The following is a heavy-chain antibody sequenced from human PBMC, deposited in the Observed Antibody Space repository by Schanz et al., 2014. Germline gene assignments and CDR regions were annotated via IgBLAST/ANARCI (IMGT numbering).Heavy chain of an antibody. CDR3: ARKVVATIGGYYDN. J-gene: IGHJ4*02. V-gene: IGHV3-23*04. D-gene: IGHD5-12*01. Sequence: EVELVESGGGLVQPGGSLRLSCAASGFTFSAYAMTWVRQIPGKGLEWVSAISASGGTTYYADSVKGRFTISRDNSKNTLYLQMNSLRAEDTAVYYGARKVVATIGGYYDNWGQGTLVIVSS. CDR1: GFTFSAYA. CDR2: ISASGGTT.